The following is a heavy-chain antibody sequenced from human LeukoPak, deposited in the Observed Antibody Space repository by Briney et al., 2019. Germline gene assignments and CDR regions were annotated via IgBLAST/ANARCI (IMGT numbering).Heavy chain of an antibody. D-gene: IGHD4-17*01. V-gene: IGHV3-21*01. CDR3: ARGPMRGNYGDRGY. CDR2: ISSSSSYI. CDR1: GFTFSSYS. J-gene: IGHJ4*02. Sequence: GGSLRLSCAASGFTFSSYSMNWVRQAPGKGLEWVSSISSSSSYIYYADSVKGRFTISRDNAKNSLYLQMNSLRAEDTAVYYCARGPMRGNYGDRGYWGQGTLVTVSS.